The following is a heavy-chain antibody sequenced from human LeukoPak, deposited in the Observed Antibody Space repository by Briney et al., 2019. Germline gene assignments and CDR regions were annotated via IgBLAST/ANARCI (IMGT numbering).Heavy chain of an antibody. J-gene: IGHJ6*02. Sequence: PETLSLTCDVFVGSFTDYFWTWIRQSPGKGLEGIGEINDYSGNTNYNPSLNSRVSISLEKSKNQFSLELRSVTAADTAVYYCARGRIAKIVVVHSFQYGMDVWGQGTTVTVSS. D-gene: IGHD3-22*01. V-gene: IGHV4-34*01. CDR3: ARGRIAKIVVVHSFQYGMDV. CDR1: VGSFTDYF. CDR2: INDYSGNT.